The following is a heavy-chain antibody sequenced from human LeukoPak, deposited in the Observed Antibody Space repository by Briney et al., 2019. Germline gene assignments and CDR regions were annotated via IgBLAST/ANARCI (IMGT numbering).Heavy chain of an antibody. CDR3: ARVALSGGDFDY. D-gene: IGHD7-27*01. Sequence: QAGGSLRLSCAVSGFTVTSNYMSWVRQAPGKGLEWVSVIYSGATTYYADSVKGRFTISRDTSKNTLYLQMISLRAEDTAVYYCARVALSGGDFDYWGQGTLVTVSS. V-gene: IGHV3-66*01. CDR2: IYSGATT. CDR1: GFTVTSNY. J-gene: IGHJ4*02.